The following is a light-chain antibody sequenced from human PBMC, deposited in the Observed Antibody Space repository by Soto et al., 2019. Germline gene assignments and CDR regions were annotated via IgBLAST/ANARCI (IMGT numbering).Light chain of an antibody. CDR1: QSLVDSDGNTH. J-gene: IGKJ1*01. V-gene: IGKV2-24*01. Sequence: DIVMTQTPLSSPVTLGQPASISCRSSQSLVDSDGNTHLSWLQQRPGQPPRLLINKISNRFSGVPDRFSGSGAGTDFTLKISRVEAEDVGLYYCMQTAQFPRTFGQGTKVEIK. CDR2: KIS. CDR3: MQTAQFPRT.